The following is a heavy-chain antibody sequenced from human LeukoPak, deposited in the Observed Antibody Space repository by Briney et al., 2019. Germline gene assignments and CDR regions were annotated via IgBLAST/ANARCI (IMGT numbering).Heavy chain of an antibody. Sequence: GASVKVSCKTSGYTFTGCYMHWVRQAPGQGLEWMGRTNPNSGGTNYAQKFQGRVTMTRDTSITTAYMELSSLRSDDTAVYYCASWDWNPNYYFDYWGQGTLVTVSS. D-gene: IGHD1-1*01. CDR1: GYTFTGCY. J-gene: IGHJ4*02. V-gene: IGHV1-2*06. CDR3: ASWDWNPNYYFDY. CDR2: TNPNSGGT.